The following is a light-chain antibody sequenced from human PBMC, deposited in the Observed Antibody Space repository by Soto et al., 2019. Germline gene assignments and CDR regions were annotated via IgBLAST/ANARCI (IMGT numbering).Light chain of an antibody. V-gene: IGKV1-27*01. CDR3: QNYISALRLWT. J-gene: IGKJ1*01. Sequence: DIQMTQSTSSLSASVGDRVTITCRASQGISNYLAWYQQKPGKVPKLLIYAASTLQSGVPSRFSGSGSGTDFILTIIILQPEDVATYYWQNYISALRLWTFGQGTKVEIK. CDR1: QGISNY. CDR2: AAS.